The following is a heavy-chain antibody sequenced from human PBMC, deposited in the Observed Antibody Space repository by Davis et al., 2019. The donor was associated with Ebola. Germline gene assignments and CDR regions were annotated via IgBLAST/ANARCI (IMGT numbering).Heavy chain of an antibody. CDR2: INPNSGGT. CDR1: GYTFTGYY. CDR3: AREPIVVVVAATSKSYYYGMDV. D-gene: IGHD2-15*01. V-gene: IGHV1-2*02. J-gene: IGHJ6*02. Sequence: ASVKVSCKASGYTFTGYYMHWVRQAPGQGLEWMGWINPNSGGTNYAQKLQGRVTITADKSTSTAYMELGSLRSEDTAVYYCAREPIVVVVAATSKSYYYGMDVWGQGTTVTVSS.